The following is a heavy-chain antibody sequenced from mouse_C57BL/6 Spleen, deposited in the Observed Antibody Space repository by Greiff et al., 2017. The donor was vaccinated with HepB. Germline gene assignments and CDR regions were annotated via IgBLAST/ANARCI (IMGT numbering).Heavy chain of an antibody. J-gene: IGHJ1*03. V-gene: IGHV3-6*01. D-gene: IGHD2-4*01. Sequence: EVKLLESGPGLVKPSQSLSLTCSVTGYSITSGYYWNWIRQFPGNKLEWMGYISYDGSNNYNPSLKNRISITRDTSKNQFFLKLNSVTTEDTATYYCARGGAYDYYWYFDVWGTGTTVTVSS. CDR1: GYSITSGYY. CDR2: ISYDGSN. CDR3: ARGGAYDYYWYFDV.